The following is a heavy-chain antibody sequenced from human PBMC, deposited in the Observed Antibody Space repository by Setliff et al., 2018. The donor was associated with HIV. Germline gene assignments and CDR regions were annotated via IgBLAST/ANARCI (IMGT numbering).Heavy chain of an antibody. D-gene: IGHD3-10*01. V-gene: IGHV4-39*02. CDR3: ARESYGSGTYDY. CDR1: GGSISSSSHY. CDR2: IYFSGST. J-gene: IGHJ4*02. Sequence: SETLSLTCTVSGGSISSSSHYWGWIRQPPGKGLEWIGSIYFSGSTYYNPSLKSRVTISVDTSKKQFSWRLTSVTAADSAVYYCARESYGSGTYDYWGQGTLFTVSS.